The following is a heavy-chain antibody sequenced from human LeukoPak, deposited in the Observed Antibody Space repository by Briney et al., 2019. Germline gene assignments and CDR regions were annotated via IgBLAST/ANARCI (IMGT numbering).Heavy chain of an antibody. V-gene: IGHV4-59*01. Sequence: SETLSLTCTVSGGSISSYYWSWIRQPPGKGLEWIGHIYYSGSTNYSPSLKSRVTISEDTSKNQFSLKLRSVTAADTAVYFCARWDSSADFFDHWGQGNLVTVSS. CDR3: ARWDSSADFFDH. CDR2: IYYSGST. CDR1: GGSISSYY. D-gene: IGHD3-22*01. J-gene: IGHJ4*02.